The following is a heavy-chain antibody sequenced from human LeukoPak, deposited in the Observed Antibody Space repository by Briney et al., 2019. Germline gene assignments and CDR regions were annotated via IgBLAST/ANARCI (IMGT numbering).Heavy chain of an antibody. J-gene: IGHJ5*02. CDR2: IYYSGNT. Sequence: SETLSLTCTVSGGSISSSSYFWGWIRQPPGKGLEWVGSIYYSGNTYYNPSLKSRVTISVDTSKNQFSLKLSSVTAADTAVYYCARHITMVRGSSWFDPWGQGMLVTVSS. CDR1: GGSISSSSYF. CDR3: ARHITMVRGSSWFDP. D-gene: IGHD3-10*01. V-gene: IGHV4-39*01.